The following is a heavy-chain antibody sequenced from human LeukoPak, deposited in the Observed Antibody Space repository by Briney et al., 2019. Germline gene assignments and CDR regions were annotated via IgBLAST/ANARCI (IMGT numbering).Heavy chain of an antibody. CDR3: YGANAED. D-gene: IGHD4-23*01. CDR2: ISSSSSFI. Sequence: GSLRLSCAASGFPFSDYNMNWVRRAPGKGLEWVSSISSSSSFIYYADSVKGRFTISRDNAKNSLYLQMNSLRAEDTAVYYCYGANAEDWGQGTLVTVSP. CDR1: GFPFSDYN. V-gene: IGHV3-21*01. J-gene: IGHJ1*01.